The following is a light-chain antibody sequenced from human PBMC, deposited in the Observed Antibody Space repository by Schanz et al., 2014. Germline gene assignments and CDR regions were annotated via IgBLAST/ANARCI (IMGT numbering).Light chain of an antibody. CDR2: RTD. CDR1: SSDIGRSY. Sequence: QSVLTQPPSASGTPGQRVTISCSGSSSDIGRSYVYWYQQLPGTAPKLLIYRTDQRPSGVPDRFSGSKSGTSASLAISGLRSEDEADYHCAAWDDSLNVWVFGGGTKLTVL. J-gene: IGLJ3*02. V-gene: IGLV1-47*01. CDR3: AAWDDSLNVWV.